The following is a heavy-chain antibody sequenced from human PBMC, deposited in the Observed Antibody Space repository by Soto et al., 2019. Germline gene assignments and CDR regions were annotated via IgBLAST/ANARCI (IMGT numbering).Heavy chain of an antibody. Sequence: QVQLVQSGAEVKKPGASVKVSCKASGYTFTSYDINWVRQATGQGLEWMGWMNPNSGNTGYAQQLQGRVTMTRATSMSTAYMELAGLTSEDTAVYYCARFMVRGVIGPWGQGTPVTVSS. CDR3: ARFMVRGVIGP. CDR1: GYTFTSYD. V-gene: IGHV1-8*01. CDR2: MNPNSGNT. D-gene: IGHD3-10*01. J-gene: IGHJ5*02.